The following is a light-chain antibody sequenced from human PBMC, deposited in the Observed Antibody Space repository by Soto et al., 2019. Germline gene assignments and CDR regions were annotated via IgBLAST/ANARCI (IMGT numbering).Light chain of an antibody. CDR2: EVF. V-gene: IGLV2-8*01. CDR1: SNDIGAYNY. Sequence: QSALPQPPSASGSPGQSVTISCTGTSNDIGAYNYVSWYQQYPGKAPKLIIYEVFRRPSGVPDRFSGSKSGNTASLTVSGHQSEDEADYYCSSYAGRETGLFGTGTKVTVL. J-gene: IGLJ1*01. CDR3: SSYAGRETGL.